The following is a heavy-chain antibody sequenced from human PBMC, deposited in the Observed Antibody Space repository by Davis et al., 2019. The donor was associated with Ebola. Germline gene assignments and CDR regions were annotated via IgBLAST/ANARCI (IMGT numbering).Heavy chain of an antibody. CDR1: GGSIGSYY. Sequence: SETLSLTCTIPGGSIGSYYWGWIRQPPGKGLEWIGYIYFIGSTKYNPSLKSRVTMSVDTSKNQFSLRLSSVTAADTAVYYCARIVKYWIDAVCQNWFDPWGQGTLVTVSS. CDR2: IYFIGST. J-gene: IGHJ5*02. D-gene: IGHD2-8*01. CDR3: ARIVKYWIDAVCQNWFDP. V-gene: IGHV4-59*01.